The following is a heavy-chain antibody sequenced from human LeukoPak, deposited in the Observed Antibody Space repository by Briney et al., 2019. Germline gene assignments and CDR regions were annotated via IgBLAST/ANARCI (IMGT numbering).Heavy chain of an antibody. D-gene: IGHD6-19*01. Sequence: PGGSLRLSCAASGFTFSSYAMSWVRQAPGKGLEWGSAISGSGGSTYYADSVKVRFTISRENSKNTLYLQMNSLRAEDTAVYYCAKAASIAVAGTDFDYWGQGTLVTVSS. CDR2: ISGSGGST. J-gene: IGHJ4*02. V-gene: IGHV3-23*01. CDR3: AKAASIAVAGTDFDY. CDR1: GFTFSSYA.